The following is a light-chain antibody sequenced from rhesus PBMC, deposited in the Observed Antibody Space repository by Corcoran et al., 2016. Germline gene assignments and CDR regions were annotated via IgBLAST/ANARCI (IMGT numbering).Light chain of an antibody. Sequence: DIQMTQSPSSLSASVGDRVTITCRASENVNNYLNWYQQKPGKAPKLLIYKASTLQSGVPARVSGSGSGTDYTFTFSSLQPEDVATYYFQHGYGTPRTFGQGTKVDIK. CDR1: ENVNNY. CDR3: QHGYGTPRT. J-gene: IGKJ1*01. CDR2: KAS. V-gene: IGKV1-74*01.